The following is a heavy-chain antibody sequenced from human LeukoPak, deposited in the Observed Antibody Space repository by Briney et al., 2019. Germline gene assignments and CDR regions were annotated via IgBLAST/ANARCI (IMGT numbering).Heavy chain of an antibody. CDR3: ARGREDIVLLPATKRNSYYMDV. Sequence: GGSLRLCCAASGFTFSSYGMHWVRQAPGKGLEWVAFIRYDGSNKYYADSVKGRFTISRDNSKNTLYLQMNSLRAEDTAVYYCARGREDIVLLPATKRNSYYMDVWGKGTTVTVSS. CDR1: GFTFSSYG. J-gene: IGHJ6*03. D-gene: IGHD2-2*01. CDR2: IRYDGSNK. V-gene: IGHV3-30*02.